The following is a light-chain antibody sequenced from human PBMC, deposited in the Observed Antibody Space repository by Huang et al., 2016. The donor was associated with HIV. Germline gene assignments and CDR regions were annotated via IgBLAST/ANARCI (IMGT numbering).Light chain of an antibody. CDR2: DAA. V-gene: IGKV3-11*01. J-gene: IGKJ5*01. CDR3: QQRSNWPPIT. Sequence: EIVLTQSPTTLSLSPGARATLSCRASQSVNRYLAWYQQKPGQAPRRLIYDAANRATGIPARFSGSGSGTDFTLTISSLEPEDFAVYYCQQRSNWPPITFGQGTRLEIK. CDR1: QSVNRY.